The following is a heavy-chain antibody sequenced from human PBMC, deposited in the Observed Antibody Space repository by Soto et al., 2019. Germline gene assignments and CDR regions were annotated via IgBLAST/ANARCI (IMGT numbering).Heavy chain of an antibody. D-gene: IGHD7-27*01. Sequence: SETLSLTCAVSGASIRSSDWWSWVRQPPGKGLEWIGEIYHSGTNNYSPSLKSRVTLSVDKSKNQFSLKLTSVTAADTAVYYCARGPSGDKVHYWGQGALVTVSS. V-gene: IGHV4-4*02. CDR2: IYHSGTN. CDR3: ARGPSGDKVHY. J-gene: IGHJ4*02. CDR1: GASIRSSDW.